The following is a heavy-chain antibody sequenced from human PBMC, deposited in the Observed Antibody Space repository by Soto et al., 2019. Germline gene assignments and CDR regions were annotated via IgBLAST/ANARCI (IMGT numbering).Heavy chain of an antibody. J-gene: IGHJ5*02. D-gene: IGHD3-3*01. CDR2: IYYSGST. V-gene: IGHV4-39*07. CDR3: ARVAGSNYDFWSGYYTNSWFDP. CDR1: GGSISSSSYY. Sequence: PSETLSLTCTVSGGSISSSSYYWGWIRQPPGKGLKRIGSIYYSGSTNYNPSLKSRVTISVDTSKNQFSLKLSSVTAADTAVYYCARVAGSNYDFWSGYYTNSWFDPWGQGTLVTVSS.